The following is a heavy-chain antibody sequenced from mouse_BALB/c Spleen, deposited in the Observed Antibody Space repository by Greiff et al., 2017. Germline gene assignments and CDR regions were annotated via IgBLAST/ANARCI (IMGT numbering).Heavy chain of an antibody. CDR3: ATDSSGFSWFAY. CDR1: GFNIKDYY. J-gene: IGHJ3*01. D-gene: IGHD3-2*01. CDR2: IDPENGNT. Sequence: EVKLMESGAELVRPGALVKLSCKASGFNIKDYYMHWVKQRPEQGLEWIGWIDPENGNTIYDPKFQGKASITADTSSNTAYLQLSSLTSEDTAVYYCATDSSGFSWFAYWGQGTLVTVSA. V-gene: IGHV14-1*02.